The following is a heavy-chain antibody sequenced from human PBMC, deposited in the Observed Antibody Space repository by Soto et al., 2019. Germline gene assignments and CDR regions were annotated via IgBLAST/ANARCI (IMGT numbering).Heavy chain of an antibody. CDR2: IYSDGST. D-gene: IGHD2-21*02. V-gene: IGHV3-53*01. CDR3: AREETAWPLAYGLDV. J-gene: IGHJ6*02. Sequence: GGSLRLSCAASGFTIRNNYMNWVRQAPGKGLEWVSVIYSDGSTGYADSVKGRFTISRDNAQNSVSLQMDSLRAEDTAVYYCAREETAWPLAYGLDVWGQGTTVTVSS. CDR1: GFTIRNNY.